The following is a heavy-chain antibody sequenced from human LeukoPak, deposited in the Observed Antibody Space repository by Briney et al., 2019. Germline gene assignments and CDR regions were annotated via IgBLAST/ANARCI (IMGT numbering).Heavy chain of an antibody. Sequence: ASVKVSCKASGYTFTNHGISWVRQAPGQGLEWMGWISTYSGDTDYAQNLHGRVTMTTDTSTSTAYMELRSLTSDDTAVYYCARESGRDFPDWGQGTLVTVSS. J-gene: IGHJ4*02. CDR1: GYTFTNHG. D-gene: IGHD2-21*01. CDR2: ISTYSGDT. CDR3: ARESGRDFPD. V-gene: IGHV1-18*01.